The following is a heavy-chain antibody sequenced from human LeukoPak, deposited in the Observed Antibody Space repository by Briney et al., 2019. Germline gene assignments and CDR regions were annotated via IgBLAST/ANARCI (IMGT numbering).Heavy chain of an antibody. J-gene: IGHJ4*02. CDR2: IYYSGST. CDR3: ARTDSSEYYFDY. V-gene: IGHV4-39*01. Sequence: PGGSLRLSCAASGFTFSSYWMHWVRQAPGKGLEWIGNIYYSGSTYYNPSLKSRVTISVDTSKSQFSLTLTSVTAADTSVYYCARTDSSEYYFDYWGQGTLVTVSS. CDR1: GFTFSSYW. D-gene: IGHD6-19*01.